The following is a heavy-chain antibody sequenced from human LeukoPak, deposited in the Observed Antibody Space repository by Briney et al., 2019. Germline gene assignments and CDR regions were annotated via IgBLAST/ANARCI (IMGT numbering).Heavy chain of an antibody. Sequence: PGKSLRLSCAASGFTFSGYTLHWVRQAPGKGLEWVAIISFDGSNAYYADSVKGRFTISRDNSKNTLYLQMNSLRVDDTAVYYCARDMLGAFDNWGQGTMVTAS. J-gene: IGHJ3*02. CDR1: GFTFSGYT. CDR3: ARDMLGAFDN. CDR2: ISFDGSNA. V-gene: IGHV3-30*04. D-gene: IGHD2-8*01.